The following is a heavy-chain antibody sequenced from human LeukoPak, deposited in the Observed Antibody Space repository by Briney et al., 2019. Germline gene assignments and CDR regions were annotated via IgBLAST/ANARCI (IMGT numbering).Heavy chain of an antibody. Sequence: ASVKVSCKASGYTFTSYYMHWVRQAPGQGLEWMGIINPSGGSTSYAQKFQGRVTMTRDTSTSTVYMELSSLRSEDTAVYYCARSVRESFWSGYLQSEAFDIWGQGTMVTVSS. V-gene: IGHV1-46*01. D-gene: IGHD3-3*01. CDR3: ARSVRESFWSGYLQSEAFDI. CDR1: GYTFTSYY. J-gene: IGHJ3*02. CDR2: INPSGGST.